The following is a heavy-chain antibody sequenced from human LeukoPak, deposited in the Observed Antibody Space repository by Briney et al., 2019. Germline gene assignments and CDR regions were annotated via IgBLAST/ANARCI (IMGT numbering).Heavy chain of an antibody. J-gene: IGHJ4*02. CDR3: ARAPWSGSLRD. CDR1: GGSISSGSYY. Sequence: SETLSLTCTVSGGSISSGSYYWSWIRQPAGKGLEWIGRIYTSGSTNYNPSLKSRVTMSVDTSKNQFSLKLSSVTAADTAVYYCARAPWSGSLRDWGQGTLVTVSS. V-gene: IGHV4-61*02. CDR2: IYTSGST. D-gene: IGHD3-3*01.